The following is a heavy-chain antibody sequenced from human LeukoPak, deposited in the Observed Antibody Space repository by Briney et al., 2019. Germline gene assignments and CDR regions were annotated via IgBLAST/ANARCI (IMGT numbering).Heavy chain of an antibody. V-gene: IGHV3-23*01. CDR2: ISGVNT. Sequence: GGXXRLSCAASGFTFSNYALTWVRQAPGKGLEWVSSISGVNTHYADSVKGRFSISRDNYKNTLYLQMSSLRAEDTAVYYCARDPNGNYVGAFDFQRWGQGTLVTVSS. CDR1: GFTFSNYA. D-gene: IGHD4-17*01. CDR3: ARDPNGNYVGAFDFQR. J-gene: IGHJ1*01.